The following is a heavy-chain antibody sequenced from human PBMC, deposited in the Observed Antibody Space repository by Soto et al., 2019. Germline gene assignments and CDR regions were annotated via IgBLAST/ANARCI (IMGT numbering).Heavy chain of an antibody. CDR3: ARFGTSPNGNWFDP. CDR1: GGSISSDY. J-gene: IGHJ5*02. CDR2: VYHSWST. V-gene: IGHV4-59*01. Sequence: QVQLQESGPGLVKPSEILSLTCTVSGGSISSDYWNWIRQPPGKGLEWIGYVYHSWSTKYNPSLKSRVTISEDTSKNQLSLKLSSVTAADTAVYYCARFGTSPNGNWFDPWGQGTLVTVSS. D-gene: IGHD3-10*01.